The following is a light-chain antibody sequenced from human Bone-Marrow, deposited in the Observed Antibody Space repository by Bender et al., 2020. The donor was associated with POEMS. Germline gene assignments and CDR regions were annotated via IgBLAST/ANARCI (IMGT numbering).Light chain of an antibody. Sequence: QSALTQPASISGSPGQSITISCTGISSEIGDHKFVSWYQNHPGKAPKLIIYEVSKRPSGVSNRFGGSKSGNTASLTISGLQAEDEGDYYCCSYAGSYTFWVFGGGTKLTVL. CDR1: SSEIGDHKF. J-gene: IGLJ3*02. V-gene: IGLV2-23*02. CDR2: EVS. CDR3: CSYAGSYTFWV.